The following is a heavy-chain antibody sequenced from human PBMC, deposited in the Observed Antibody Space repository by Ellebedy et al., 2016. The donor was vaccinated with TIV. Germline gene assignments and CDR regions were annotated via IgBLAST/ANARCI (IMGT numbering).Heavy chain of an antibody. J-gene: IGHJ3*02. CDR3: AKGKSGYYWDAFDT. D-gene: IGHD3-22*01. Sequence: PGGSLRLSCAASGFSFSSYGIHRVRQAPGKGLEWVAVISYDGSNKYYVDSVKGRFTISRDNFKNTLYLQMNSLRVEDTAVYYCAKGKSGYYWDAFDTWGQGTMVTVSS. V-gene: IGHV3-30*18. CDR1: GFSFSSYG. CDR2: ISYDGSNK.